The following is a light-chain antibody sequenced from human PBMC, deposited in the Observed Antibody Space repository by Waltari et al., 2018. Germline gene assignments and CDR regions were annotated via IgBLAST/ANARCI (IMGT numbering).Light chain of an antibody. Sequence: SFELTQPPSVSVSPGQTARTTCSGDVLSRQYSYWYQQRPGQAPVLLIYNDIERPSGIPERFSGSSSGTTVTLTISGVQAEDEADYYCQSADTSGSYVFGPGTKVTVL. CDR1: VLSRQY. J-gene: IGLJ1*01. V-gene: IGLV3-25*03. CDR2: NDI. CDR3: QSADTSGSYV.